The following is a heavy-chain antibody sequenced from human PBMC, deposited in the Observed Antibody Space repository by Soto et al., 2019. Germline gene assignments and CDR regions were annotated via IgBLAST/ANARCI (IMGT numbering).Heavy chain of an antibody. CDR3: ARGRVIVVTTFDY. J-gene: IGHJ4*02. Sequence: SETLSLTCAVYGGSFSGYYWSWIRQPPGKGLEWIGEINHSGSTNYNPSLKSRVTISVDTSKNQFSLKLSSATAADTAVYYCARGRVIVVTTFDYWGQGTLVTVSS. D-gene: IGHD2-21*01. CDR1: GGSFSGYY. CDR2: INHSGST. V-gene: IGHV4-34*01.